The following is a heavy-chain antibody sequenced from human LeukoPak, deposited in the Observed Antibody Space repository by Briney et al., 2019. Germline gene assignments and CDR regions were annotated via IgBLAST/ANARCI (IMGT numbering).Heavy chain of an antibody. Sequence: ASETLSLTCTVSGSSINSGTDYWSWIRQPAGKGLEWIGHTFSSGSTNYNPSLKSRVTISVDTSKNQFSLSLTSVTAADTAIYYCAKTWSGTFHIWAQGTMVTVSS. CDR1: GSSINSGTDY. D-gene: IGHD2-15*01. J-gene: IGHJ3*02. V-gene: IGHV4-61*09. CDR3: AKTWSGTFHI. CDR2: TFSSGST.